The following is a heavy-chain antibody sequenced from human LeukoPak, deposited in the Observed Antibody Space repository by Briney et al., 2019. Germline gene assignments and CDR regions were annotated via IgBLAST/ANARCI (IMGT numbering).Heavy chain of an antibody. D-gene: IGHD3-3*01. J-gene: IGHJ5*02. CDR1: GGSISSYY. CDR3: ARGRSYDFWSGYYRGWFDP. Sequence: NPSETLSLTCTVSGGSISSYYWSWIRQPPGKGLEWIGYIYYSGSTNYNPSLKSRVTISVDTSKNQFSLKLSSVTAADTAVYYCARGRSYDFWSGYYRGWFDPWGQGTLVTVSS. CDR2: IYYSGST. V-gene: IGHV4-59*12.